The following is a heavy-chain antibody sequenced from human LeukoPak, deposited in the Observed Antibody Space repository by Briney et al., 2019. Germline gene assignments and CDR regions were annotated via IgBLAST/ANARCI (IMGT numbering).Heavy chain of an antibody. CDR2: ISGSGGST. J-gene: IGHJ5*02. CDR1: GFTFSSYA. V-gene: IGHV3-23*01. CDR3: AKDQYSGSPPPGGNDWFDP. Sequence: GGPLRLSCAASGFTFSSYAMSWVRQAPGKGLEWVSAISGSGGSTYYADSVKGRFTISRDNSKNTLYLQMNSLRAEDTAVYYCAKDQYSGSPPPGGNDWFDPWGQGTLVTVSS. D-gene: IGHD1-26*01.